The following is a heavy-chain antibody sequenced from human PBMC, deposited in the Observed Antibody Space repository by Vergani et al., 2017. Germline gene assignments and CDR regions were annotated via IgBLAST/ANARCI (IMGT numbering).Heavy chain of an antibody. Sequence: QVQLQESGPGLVKPSQTLSLTCTVSGVSISSGGYYWSWIRQHPGKGLEWIGYIYYSGSTYYNPSLKSRVTISVDTSKNQFSLKLSSVTAADTAVYYCARSHSIYDFWSGYRYDAFDIWGQGTMVTVSS. CDR2: IYYSGST. CDR3: ARSHSIYDFWSGYRYDAFDI. J-gene: IGHJ3*02. CDR1: GVSISSGGYY. D-gene: IGHD3-3*01. V-gene: IGHV4-31*03.